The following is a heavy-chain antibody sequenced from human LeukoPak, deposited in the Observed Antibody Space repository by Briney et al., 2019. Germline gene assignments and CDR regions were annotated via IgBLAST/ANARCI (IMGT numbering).Heavy chain of an antibody. CDR2: ISGSGDST. J-gene: IGHJ4*02. CDR3: AKPRYDILTGWNDY. D-gene: IGHD3-9*01. V-gene: IGHV3-23*01. CDR1: GFTFSSYA. Sequence: GGSLRLSCAASGFTFSSYAMSWVRQAPGKGREWVSAISGSGDSTYYADSVKGRFAISRDNSKHTLYLQMNSLRAEDTAVYYCAKPRYDILTGWNDYWGQGTLVTVSS.